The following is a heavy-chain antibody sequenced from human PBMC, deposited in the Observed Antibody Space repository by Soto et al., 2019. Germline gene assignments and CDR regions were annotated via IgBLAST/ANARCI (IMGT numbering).Heavy chain of an antibody. CDR3: ARGLPILRYFDWLRWFDP. V-gene: IGHV4-34*01. CDR2: IYHSGST. Sequence: SETLSLTCAVYGGSFSGYYWSWIRQHPGKGLEWIGEIYHSGSTYYNPSLKSRVTISVDTSKNQFSLKLSSVTAADTAVYYCARGLPILRYFDWLRWFDPWGQGTLVTVSS. CDR1: GGSFSGYY. J-gene: IGHJ5*02. D-gene: IGHD3-9*01.